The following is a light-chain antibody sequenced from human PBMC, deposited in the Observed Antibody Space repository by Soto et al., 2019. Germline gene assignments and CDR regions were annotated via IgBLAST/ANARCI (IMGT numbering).Light chain of an antibody. CDR2: DVS. V-gene: IGKV3-11*01. CDR3: HQRYNWPRVT. Sequence: EIVLTQSPATLSLSPGERVTLSCRAIQSVSNSLAWYQQKPGQPPRLLIYDVSNRATGSPARFSGSGSGTDFTLTITSLEPEDFAVYFCHQRYNWPRVTFGQGTRLEIK. CDR1: QSVSNS. J-gene: IGKJ5*01.